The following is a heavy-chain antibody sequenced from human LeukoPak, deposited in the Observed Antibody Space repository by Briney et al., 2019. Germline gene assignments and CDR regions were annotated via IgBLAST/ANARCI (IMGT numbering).Heavy chain of an antibody. CDR1: GYMFTDYW. CDR2: IYPDDSDT. V-gene: IGHV5-51*01. Sequence: GESLKISCRGSGYMFTDYWIGWVRQMPGTGLEWVGIIYPDDSDTRYNPSLQGQVTISVDTSISTTYLQRSSLKASDTGMYYCARRSPYYYGSAPFFNSWGQGTLVTVSS. J-gene: IGHJ4*02. CDR3: ARRSPYYYGSAPFFNS. D-gene: IGHD3-10*01.